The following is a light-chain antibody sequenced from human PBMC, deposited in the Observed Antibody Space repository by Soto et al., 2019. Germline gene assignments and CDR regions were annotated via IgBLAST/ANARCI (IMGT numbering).Light chain of an antibody. CDR1: SSNIGSNT. Sequence: VLSQPPSRSGTPGQRVTISCSGSSSNIGSNTVNWYQQLPGTAPKLLIYSNNQRPSGVPDRFSGSKSGTSASLAISGLQSEDEADYYCAAWDDSLNGFYVFGTGTKVTVL. CDR2: SNN. V-gene: IGLV1-44*01. CDR3: AAWDDSLNGFYV. J-gene: IGLJ1*01.